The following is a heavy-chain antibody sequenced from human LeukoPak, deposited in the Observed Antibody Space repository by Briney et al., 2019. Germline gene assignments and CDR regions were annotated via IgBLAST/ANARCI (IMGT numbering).Heavy chain of an antibody. V-gene: IGHV4-61*02. CDR1: GGSISSGSSF. D-gene: IGHD4-23*01. CDR3: ASGRWPTDY. CDR2: LYTGGST. J-gene: IGHJ4*02. Sequence: SETLSLTCTVSGGSISSGSSFWGWIRQPAGKGLEWIGRLYTGGSTYYNPSLKSRVTISVDTSKNQFSLKLSSVTAADTAVYYCASGRWPTDYWGQGTLVTVSS.